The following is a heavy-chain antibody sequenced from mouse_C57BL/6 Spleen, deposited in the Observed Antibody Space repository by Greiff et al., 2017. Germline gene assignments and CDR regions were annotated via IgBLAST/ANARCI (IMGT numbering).Heavy chain of an antibody. CDR1: GYTFTDYY. V-gene: IGHV1-26*01. Sequence: VQLQQSGPELVKPGASVQISCKASGYTFTDYYMNWVKQSHGNSLEWIGEINPNNGGTSYNQKFKGKATLTVDKSSSTAYMDLRSLPSAASAVYECARRRDAFYSLGQGTTLTVSS. J-gene: IGHJ2*01. CDR2: INPNNGGT. CDR3: ARRRDAFYS.